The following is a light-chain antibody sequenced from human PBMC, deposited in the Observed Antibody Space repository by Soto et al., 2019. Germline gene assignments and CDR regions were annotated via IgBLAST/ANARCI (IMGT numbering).Light chain of an antibody. CDR2: TAS. CDR1: HDIRNG. V-gene: IGKV1-39*01. J-gene: IGKJ1*01. CDR3: QQSYSSPRT. Sequence: ASVGDRVTITCRASHDIRNGIGWFQLKPGKAPKLLINTASTLQSGVPSRFSGSGSGTEFTLTISSLQPEDFATYYRQQSYSSPRTFGLGTKVDIK.